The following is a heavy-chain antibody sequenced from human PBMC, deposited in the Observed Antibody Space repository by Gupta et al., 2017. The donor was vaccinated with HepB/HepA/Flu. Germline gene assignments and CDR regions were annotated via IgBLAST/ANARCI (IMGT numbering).Heavy chain of an antibody. CDR1: GGSISSSSYY. Sequence: QLQLQESGPGLVKPSETLSLTCTVSGGSISSSSYYWGWIRQPPGKGLEWIGSIYYSGSTYYNPARKSRVTISVDTSKNQVSMKLSSVTAAETAVYYCARIRDSSSWRNYFDYGGQGTLVTVYS. D-gene: IGHD6-13*01. V-gene: IGHV4-39*01. CDR3: ARIRDSSSWRNYFDY. CDR2: IYYSGST. J-gene: IGHJ4*02.